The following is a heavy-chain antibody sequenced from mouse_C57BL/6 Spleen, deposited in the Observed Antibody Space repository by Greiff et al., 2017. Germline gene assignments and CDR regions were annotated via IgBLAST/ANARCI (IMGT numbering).Heavy chain of an antibody. J-gene: IGHJ4*01. Sequence: EVQLQQPGPELVKPGASVKISCKASGYTFTDYNMAWVKQSHGKSLEWIGDIDPNNGGTNYNQKFKGKATLTVDKSSSTAYMELRSLTSEDSAVYYCARSYDGRYYAMGDWGKGTTVTASS. CDR1: GYTFTDYN. D-gene: IGHD1-1*01. V-gene: IGHV1-18*01. CDR3: ARSYDGRYYAMGD. CDR2: IDPNNGGT.